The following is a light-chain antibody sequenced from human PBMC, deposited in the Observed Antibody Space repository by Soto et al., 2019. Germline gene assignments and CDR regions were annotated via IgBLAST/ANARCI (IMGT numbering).Light chain of an antibody. V-gene: IGLV4-69*01. CDR1: RGHSTYA. Sequence: QPVLTQPPSVSASLGASVKLTCTLSRGHSTYAVAWHQQQPERGPRYLINVNSDGSYTKGDGIPDRFSGSSSGAERYLTISSLQSEDEADYYCQTWDTGIWVFGGGTKLTVL. CDR3: QTWDTGIWV. J-gene: IGLJ3*02. CDR2: VNSDGSY.